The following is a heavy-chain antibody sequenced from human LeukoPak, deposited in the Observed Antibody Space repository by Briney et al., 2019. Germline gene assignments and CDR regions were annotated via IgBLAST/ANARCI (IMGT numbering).Heavy chain of an antibody. J-gene: IGHJ4*02. CDR2: IYHSGST. V-gene: IGHV4-38-2*02. CDR1: GHSISSGYY. Sequence: PSETLSLTCTVSGHSISSGYYWGWIRQPPRKGLEWIGSIYHSGSTYYNPSLKSRVTISVDTSKNQFSLKLSSVTAADTAVYYCATDTLGRDFDYWGQGTLVTVSS. CDR3: ATDTLGRDFDY. D-gene: IGHD3-9*01.